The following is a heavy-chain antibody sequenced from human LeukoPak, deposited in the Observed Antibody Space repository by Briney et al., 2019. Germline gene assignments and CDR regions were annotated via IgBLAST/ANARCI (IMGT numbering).Heavy chain of an antibody. D-gene: IGHD6-19*01. CDR1: GFTFSSYA. CDR3: ARVSIAVAGDYYYGMDV. Sequence: GGSQRLSCAASGFTFSSYAMHWVRQAPGKGLEYVSAISSNGGSTYYANSVKGRFTISRDNSKNTLYLQMGSLRAEDMAVYYCARVSIAVAGDYYYGMDVWGQGTTVTVSS. J-gene: IGHJ6*02. V-gene: IGHV3-64*01. CDR2: ISSNGGST.